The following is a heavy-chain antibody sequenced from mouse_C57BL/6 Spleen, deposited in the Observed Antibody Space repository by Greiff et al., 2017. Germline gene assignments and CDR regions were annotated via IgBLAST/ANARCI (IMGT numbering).Heavy chain of an antibody. D-gene: IGHD2-4*01. CDR3: ARDDYDSCFDY. CDR1: GYTFTSCW. Sequence: QVQLQQPGAELVRPASSVKLSCTASGYTFTSCWVHWVKQRPIQGLEGSGNIDPSNGETTYTQKFKDKATLTVDKSSSTAYMQLSSLTSEDSAVDYCARDDYDSCFDYWGQGTTLTVSS. J-gene: IGHJ2*01. CDR2: IDPSNGET. V-gene: IGHV1-52*01.